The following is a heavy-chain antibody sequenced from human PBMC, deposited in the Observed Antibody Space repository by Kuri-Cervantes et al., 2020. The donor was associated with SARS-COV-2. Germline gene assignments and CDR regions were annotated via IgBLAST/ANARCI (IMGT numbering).Heavy chain of an antibody. J-gene: IGHJ1*01. D-gene: IGHD3-3*01. Sequence: GGSLRLSCVATGFTFSGYTMNWVRPAPGKAVQWVSSISGSGSYLYSADSMKGRFTVSRDSAKTSLYLQMNSLRAEDTAVYYCARKYYDFWSGLQYFQHWGQGTLVTVSS. CDR3: ARKYYDFWSGLQYFQH. V-gene: IGHV3-21*01. CDR1: GFTFSGYT. CDR2: ISGSGSYL.